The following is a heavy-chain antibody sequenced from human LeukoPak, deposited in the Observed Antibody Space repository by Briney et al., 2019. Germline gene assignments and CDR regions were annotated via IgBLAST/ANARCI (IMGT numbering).Heavy chain of an antibody. D-gene: IGHD3-10*01. V-gene: IGHV3-64*01. Sequence: PGGSLGLSCGASGFTFSSYTMHWVRQAPGKGLEYVSTISSNGDGSYYANSVKGRFTITRDNSKNTLYLQMGSLRAEDMAVYFCARDRSGSYLNDYWGQGTLVTVSS. CDR2: ISSNGDGS. CDR3: ARDRSGSYLNDY. J-gene: IGHJ4*02. CDR1: GFTFSSYT.